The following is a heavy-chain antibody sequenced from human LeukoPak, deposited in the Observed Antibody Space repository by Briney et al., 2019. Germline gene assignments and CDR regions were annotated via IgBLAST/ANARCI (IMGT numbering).Heavy chain of an antibody. D-gene: IGHD1-1*01. CDR1: GITFSKYS. V-gene: IGHV3-48*04. CDR2: ISSNSRTT. J-gene: IGHJ4*02. CDR3: ARDYGTGPD. Sequence: PGGSLRLSCAVSGITFSKYSMNWVRQAPGKRQELVSYISSNSRTTYYADSVKGRFTISRDNAKNSLYLQMNSLRAEDTAVYYCARDYGTGPDWGQGTLVTVSS.